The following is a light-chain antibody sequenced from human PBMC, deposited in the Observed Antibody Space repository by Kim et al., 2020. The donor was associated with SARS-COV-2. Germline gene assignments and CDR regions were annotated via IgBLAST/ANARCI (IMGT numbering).Light chain of an antibody. CDR3: QQAIRFPLT. J-gene: IGKJ4*01. CDR2: AAS. CDR1: QDISGS. V-gene: IGKV1-12*01. Sequence: ASVGDRVTITCRASQDISGSLAWYQHKVGRAPKLLIYAASSVQRGVPSRFSDSRFGTDFTLTIDSLQPEDFATYYCQQAIRFPLTFGGGTKVDIK.